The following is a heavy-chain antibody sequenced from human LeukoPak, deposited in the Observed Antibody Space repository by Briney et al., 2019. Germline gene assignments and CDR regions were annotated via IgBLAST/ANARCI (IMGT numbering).Heavy chain of an antibody. CDR3: ARELAVADFDY. D-gene: IGHD2-15*01. CDR1: RYIFSDYD. J-gene: IGHJ4*02. CDR2: IKPDSGGT. Sequence: DSVRLSCKPSRYIFSDYDMLWVRRAAGHGLEWMGWIKPDSGGTNYEQKFQGRVTMTRDTSISTAYMELGRLRADDTAVYYGARELAVADFDYWGQGTLVTVSS. V-gene: IGHV1-2*02.